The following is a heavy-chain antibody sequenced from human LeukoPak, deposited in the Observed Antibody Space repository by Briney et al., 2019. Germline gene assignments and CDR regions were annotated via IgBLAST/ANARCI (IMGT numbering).Heavy chain of an antibody. Sequence: PSETLSLTCTVTGYSISSGYYWGWIRQPPGKGLEWIGSIYHSGSTYYNPSLKSRVTISVDTSKNQFSLKLSSVTAADTAVYYCARDCLSGYSSSWYDYWGQGTLVTVSS. D-gene: IGHD6-13*01. V-gene: IGHV4-38-2*02. CDR2: IYHSGST. CDR1: GYSISSGYY. J-gene: IGHJ4*02. CDR3: ARDCLSGYSSSWYDY.